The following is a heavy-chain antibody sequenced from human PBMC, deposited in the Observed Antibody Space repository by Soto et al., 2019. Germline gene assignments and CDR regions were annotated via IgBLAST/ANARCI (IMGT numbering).Heavy chain of an antibody. CDR2: IIPILGIA. D-gene: IGHD2-15*01. CDR1: GGTFSSFT. CDR3: ARERSDGYIFDY. Sequence: QVQLVQSGAEVKKPGSSVKVSCKASGGTFSSFTITWVRQAPGQGLEWMGRIIPILGIADYSQKFQGRVTITADRSTSKAYMELSSLRSYDTAVYYWARERSDGYIFDYWGQGTLVTVSS. V-gene: IGHV1-69*08. J-gene: IGHJ4*02.